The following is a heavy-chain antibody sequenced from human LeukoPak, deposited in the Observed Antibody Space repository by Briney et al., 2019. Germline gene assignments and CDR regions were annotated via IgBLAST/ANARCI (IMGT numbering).Heavy chain of an antibody. V-gene: IGHV1-2*02. Sequence: GASVRVSFTSSVYTFTVYYMHWVRQAPGQGLEWMGWINPNSGGTNYAQKFQGRVTMTRDTSISTAYMERSRRRSDDTAVYYCASGAARGPKSVFDYWVEGTLVTVSS. CDR2: INPNSGGT. J-gene: IGHJ4*02. CDR1: VYTFTVYY. CDR3: ASGAARGPKSVFDY. D-gene: IGHD6-25*01.